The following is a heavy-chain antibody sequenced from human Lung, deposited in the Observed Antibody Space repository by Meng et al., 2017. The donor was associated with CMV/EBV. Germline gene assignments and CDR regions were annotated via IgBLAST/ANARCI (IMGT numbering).Heavy chain of an antibody. CDR1: GGSLCSTNW. CDR3: ARADKVRFDY. Sequence: QVRRQGPGPGLVKPSGTRSLNGAVSGGSLCSTNWWSWVRQPPGKGLEWIGEIYNSGSTNYNPSLKSRVSISVDKSKNQFSLKLSSVTAADTAVYYCARADKVRFDYWGQGTLVTVSS. J-gene: IGHJ4*02. CDR2: IYNSGST. V-gene: IGHV4-4*02.